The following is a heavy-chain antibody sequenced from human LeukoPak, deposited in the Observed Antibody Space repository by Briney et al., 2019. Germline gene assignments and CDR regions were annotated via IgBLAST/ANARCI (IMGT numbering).Heavy chain of an antibody. J-gene: IGHJ4*02. CDR3: ARGVYDFWSGLGFDY. D-gene: IGHD3-3*01. V-gene: IGHV3-7*01. CDR2: IKQDGSEK. CDR1: GFTFSSYW. Sequence: PGGSLRLSCAASGFTFSSYWMSWVRQAPGKGLEWVANIKQDGSEKYYVDSVKGRFTISRDNAKNSLYLQMNSLRAEDTAVYYCARGVYDFWSGLGFDYWGQGTLVTVSS.